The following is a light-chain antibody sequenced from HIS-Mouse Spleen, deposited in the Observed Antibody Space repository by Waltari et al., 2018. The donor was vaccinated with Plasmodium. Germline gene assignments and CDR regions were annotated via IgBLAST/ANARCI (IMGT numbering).Light chain of an antibody. CDR1: STDLGGSHY. CDR3: SSYAGSSV. Sequence: QSALTQPPSASGSPGQSVTISCPGTSTDLGGSHYVSWYQQHPGKAPKLIIYEVSQRPSGVPDRFSGSKSGNTASLTVSGLQAEDEADYYCSSYAGSSVFGTGTKVTVL. V-gene: IGLV2-8*01. CDR2: EVS. J-gene: IGLJ1*01.